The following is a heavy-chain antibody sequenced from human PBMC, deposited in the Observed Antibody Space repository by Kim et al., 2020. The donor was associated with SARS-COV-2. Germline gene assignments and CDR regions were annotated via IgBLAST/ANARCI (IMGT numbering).Heavy chain of an antibody. CDR3: ARDPAHYCSSTSCGLTSSLYLMVRGVSGWFDP. D-gene: IGHD2-2*01. J-gene: IGHJ5*02. CDR1: GFTFSSYG. CDR2: ISYDGSNK. Sequence: GGSLRLSCAASGFTFSSYGMHWVRQAPGKGLEWVAVISYDGSNKYYADSVKGRFTISRDNSKNTLYLQMNSLRAEDTAVYYCARDPAHYCSSTSCGLTSSLYLMVRGVSGWFDPWGQGTLVTVSS. V-gene: IGHV3-33*05.